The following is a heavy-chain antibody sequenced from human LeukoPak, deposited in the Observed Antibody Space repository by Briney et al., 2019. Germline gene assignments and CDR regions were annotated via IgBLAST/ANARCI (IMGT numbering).Heavy chain of an antibody. CDR3: ARVAPPYPCNSCTGVFDY. D-gene: IGHD2/OR15-2a*01. CDR2: IYSGGTT. Sequence: GGSLTLSCAASGFTVSSYYMSWLRQAPGKGLEWVAFIYSGGTTYYAHSVKGRFTFSRDSSKNTLYLHIHSLRAEDAAVYDCARVAPPYPCNSCTGVFDYWGQGTLVTVS. V-gene: IGHV3-53*01. CDR1: GFTVSSYY. J-gene: IGHJ4*02.